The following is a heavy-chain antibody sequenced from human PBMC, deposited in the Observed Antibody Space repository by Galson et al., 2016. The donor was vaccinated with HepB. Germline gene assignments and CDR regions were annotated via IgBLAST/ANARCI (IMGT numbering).Heavy chain of an antibody. J-gene: IGHJ4*02. CDR2: ISGSGGST. Sequence: SLRLSCAASGFPFSAYSITWVRQTPARGLEWVSGISGSGGSTYYADSVKGRFTISRDNSKNTVFLQMNSLRGEDAATYYCAKWGGYGDYWGQGNLVTVPS. V-gene: IGHV3-23*01. CDR3: AKWGGYGDY. CDR1: GFPFSAYS. D-gene: IGHD5-12*01.